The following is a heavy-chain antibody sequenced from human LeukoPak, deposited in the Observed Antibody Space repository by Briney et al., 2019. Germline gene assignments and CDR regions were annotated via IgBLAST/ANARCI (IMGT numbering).Heavy chain of an antibody. D-gene: IGHD3-10*01. CDR2: IYYSGST. J-gene: IGHJ5*02. CDR1: GGSISSYY. V-gene: IGHV4-59*08. Sequence: SETLSLTCTVSGGSISSYYWSWIRQPPGKGLEWIGYIYYSGSTNYNPSLKSRVTISLDTSKNQYSLKLTSVTAADTAVYYCARRAYGSGSYPFDPWGQGTLVTVSS. CDR3: ARRAYGSGSYPFDP.